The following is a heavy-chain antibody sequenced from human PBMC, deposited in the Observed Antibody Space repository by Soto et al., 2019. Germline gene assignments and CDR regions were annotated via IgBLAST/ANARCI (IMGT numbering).Heavy chain of an antibody. Sequence: QVQLQESGPGLVKPSQTLSLTCTVSGGSISSGGYYWSWIRQHPGKGLEWIGYIYYRGSTYYNPTLKSRVTIPVDTSKNQFSLKLSSVTAADTAVYYCARVGGINWFDPWGQGTLVTVSS. CDR1: GGSISSGGYY. J-gene: IGHJ5*02. CDR3: ARVGGINWFDP. D-gene: IGHD1-20*01. CDR2: IYYRGST. V-gene: IGHV4-31*03.